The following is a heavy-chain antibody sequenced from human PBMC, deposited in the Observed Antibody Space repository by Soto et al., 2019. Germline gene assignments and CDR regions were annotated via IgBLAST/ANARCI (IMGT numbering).Heavy chain of an antibody. Sequence: GGSLRLSCAASGFTFSSYAMHWVRQAPGKGLEWVAVISSDGSNKYYADSVKGRFTISRDNSKTTLYLQMNSLRAEDTAVYYCARDAYYDSSGYYLYYFDYWAQGTPVTVSS. CDR3: ARDAYYDSSGYYLYYFDY. CDR1: GFTFSSYA. D-gene: IGHD3-22*01. V-gene: IGHV3-30-3*01. CDR2: ISSDGSNK. J-gene: IGHJ4*02.